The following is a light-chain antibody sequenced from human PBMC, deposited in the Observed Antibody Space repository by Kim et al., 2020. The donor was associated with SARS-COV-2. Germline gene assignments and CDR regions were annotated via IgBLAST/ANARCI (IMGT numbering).Light chain of an antibody. J-gene: IGKJ4*01. V-gene: IGKV1-27*01. CDR1: QDIGNY. CDR2: AAS. Sequence: DLQMTQSPSSLSASVGDRVTITCRASQDIGNYLAWYQQKPGEVPNLLISAASTLHSGVPSRFSGSGSGTDFTLTISSLQPEDVATYYCQKYNTGPQPFGGGTKVDIK. CDR3: QKYNTGPQP.